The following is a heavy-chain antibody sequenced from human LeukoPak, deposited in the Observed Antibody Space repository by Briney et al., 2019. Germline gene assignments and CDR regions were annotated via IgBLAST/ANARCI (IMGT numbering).Heavy chain of an antibody. Sequence: HLGGSLRLSCAASGFIFSNYGMHWVRQAPGKGLEWVAIIWYDGSNKYYADSVKGRFTISRDDSRDTLYLQMNSLRGEDTAVYYCGKVGKILSFDHWGQGTLVTVSS. D-gene: IGHD2-15*01. CDR3: GKVGKILSFDH. CDR1: GFIFSNYG. J-gene: IGHJ4*02. V-gene: IGHV3-33*06. CDR2: IWYDGSNK.